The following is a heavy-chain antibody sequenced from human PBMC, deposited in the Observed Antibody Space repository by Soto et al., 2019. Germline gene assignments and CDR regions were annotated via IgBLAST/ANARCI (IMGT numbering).Heavy chain of an antibody. CDR3: AKETQYYYGTGSYPYDAFDV. V-gene: IGHV3-30*18. Sequence: GGSLRLSCVASGFTFTSYGMHWVRQAPGKGLEWVALISYDGSKASYGDSVKGRFTISRDNSKNTLYLQMNSLRAEDTAVYYCAKETQYYYGTGSYPYDAFDVWGQGTLVTVSS. CDR2: ISYDGSKA. D-gene: IGHD3-10*01. J-gene: IGHJ3*01. CDR1: GFTFTSYG.